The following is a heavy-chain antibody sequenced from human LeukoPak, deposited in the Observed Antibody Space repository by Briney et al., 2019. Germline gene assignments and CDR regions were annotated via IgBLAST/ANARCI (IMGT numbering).Heavy chain of an antibody. V-gene: IGHV1-8*03. CDR3: ARTTSFTASGYDY. J-gene: IGHJ4*02. CDR2: MNPNDGDS. Sequence: ASVTVSCKASGYTFTNYHINWVRQATGQGLEWMGWMNPNDGDSGYAQKFQGRVAITRDTSISTSYMELRNLSSDDTAVYFCARTTSFTASGYDYWGQGTLVTVSS. D-gene: IGHD6-25*01. CDR1: GYTFTNYH.